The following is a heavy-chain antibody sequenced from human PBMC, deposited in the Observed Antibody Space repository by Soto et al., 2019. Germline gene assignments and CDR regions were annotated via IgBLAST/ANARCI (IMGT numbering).Heavy chain of an antibody. V-gene: IGHV1-2*02. Sequence: QVQLVQSGAEVKKPGASVKVSCKASGYTFTGYYMHWVRQAPGQGLEWMGWINPNSGGTNYAQKFQGRVTMTRDTSISTANMELSTLRSDHTAVYYCARETYDDILTGISGPTCNWFDPWGQGTLVTVSS. J-gene: IGHJ5*02. CDR1: GYTFTGYY. CDR2: INPNSGGT. D-gene: IGHD3-9*01. CDR3: ARETYDDILTGISGPTCNWFDP.